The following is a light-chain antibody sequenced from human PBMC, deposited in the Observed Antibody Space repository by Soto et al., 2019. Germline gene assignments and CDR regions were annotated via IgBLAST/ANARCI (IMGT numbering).Light chain of an antibody. J-gene: IGKJ2*01. V-gene: IGKV1-33*01. Sequence: DIQMTQSPSSLSSSVGDIVTITCQASQDISNHLNWYQQKPGKAPKLLIYDASNLETGVPSRFSGSGSGTDFTFTISILQPEDIATYYCQQNDNIPPTFGQGTKLEIK. CDR1: QDISNH. CDR2: DAS. CDR3: QQNDNIPPT.